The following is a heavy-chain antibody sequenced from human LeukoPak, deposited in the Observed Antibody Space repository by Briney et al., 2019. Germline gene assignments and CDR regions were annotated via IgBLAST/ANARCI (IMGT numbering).Heavy chain of an antibody. CDR1: GYSISSGFY. Sequence: PETLSLTCSVSGYSISSGFYWGWIRQPPGKGLEWIGSIYHSGSTYYNPSLKSRVTISVDTSRNQLSLKVSSVTAADTALYYCARDRSGTFDNWGQGILVTVSS. CDR3: ARDRSGTFDN. J-gene: IGHJ4*02. D-gene: IGHD1-26*01. V-gene: IGHV4-38-2*02. CDR2: IYHSGST.